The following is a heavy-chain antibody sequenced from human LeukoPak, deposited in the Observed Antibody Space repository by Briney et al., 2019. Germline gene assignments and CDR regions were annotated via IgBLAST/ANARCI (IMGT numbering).Heavy chain of an antibody. J-gene: IGHJ4*02. V-gene: IGHV3-43*02. D-gene: IGHD3-10*01. CDR1: GFTFDDYA. CDR2: ISGDGGST. CDR3: AKDLLVFVVRGVSGVDY. Sequence: GGSLRLSCAASGFTFDDYAMHWVRQAPGKGLEWVSLISGDGGSTYYADSVKGRFTISRDNSKNSLYLQMNSLRTADTALYYCAKDLLVFVVRGVSGVDYWGQGTLVTVSS.